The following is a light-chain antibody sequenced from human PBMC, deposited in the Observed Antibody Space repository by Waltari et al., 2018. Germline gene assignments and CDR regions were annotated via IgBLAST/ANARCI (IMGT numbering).Light chain of an antibody. CDR2: GAS. CDR3: QQYGGSPTA. V-gene: IGKV3-20*01. J-gene: IGKJ2*01. CDR1: QSVPNNY. Sequence: EIVLTQSPGSLSLSPGERATLSCRASQSVPNNYLAWYQQKPGTAPRLLIYGASGRATGIPDRCSGSASGTDCTLTISSLEPEDCAVYYCQQYGGSPTAFGQGTKLEIK.